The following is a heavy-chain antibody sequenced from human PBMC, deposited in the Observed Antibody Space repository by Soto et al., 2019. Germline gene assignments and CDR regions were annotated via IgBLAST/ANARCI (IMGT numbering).Heavy chain of an antibody. D-gene: IGHD3-22*01. V-gene: IGHV3-48*02. CDR2: ISSSSSTI. J-gene: IGHJ6*02. CDR1: GFTFSSYS. Sequence: GGSLRLSCAASGFTFSSYSMNWVRQAPGKGLEWVSYISSSSSTIYYADSVKGRFTISRDNAKNSLYLQMNSLRDEDTAVYYCRVTMIVVVPYYYYGMDVWGQGTTVTVSS. CDR3: RVTMIVVVPYYYYGMDV.